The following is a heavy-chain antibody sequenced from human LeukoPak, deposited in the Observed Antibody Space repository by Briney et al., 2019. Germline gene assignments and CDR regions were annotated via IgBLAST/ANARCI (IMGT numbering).Heavy chain of an antibody. Sequence: ASVKVSCKASGYTFTSYGISWVRQAPGQGLEWMGWISAYNGNTNYAQKLQGRVTITTDTSTSTAYMELRSLRSDDTAVYYGARARGYSSSWYQTGYYDYWVQGTQVTVSS. CDR3: ARARGYSSSWYQTGYYDY. V-gene: IGHV1-18*01. CDR1: GYTFTSYG. CDR2: ISAYNGNT. J-gene: IGHJ4*02. D-gene: IGHD6-13*01.